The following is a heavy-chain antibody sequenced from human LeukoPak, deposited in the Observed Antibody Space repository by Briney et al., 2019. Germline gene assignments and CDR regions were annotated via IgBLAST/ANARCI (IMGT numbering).Heavy chain of an antibody. CDR3: ARHPLVVPAPERSYYFDY. D-gene: IGHD2-2*01. CDR1: GYTFTSYG. CDR2: ISAYNGNT. V-gene: IGHV1-18*01. Sequence: ASVKVSCKAPGYTFTSYGISWVRQAPGQGLEWMGWISAYNGNTNYAQKLQGRVTMTTDTSTSTAYMELRSLRSDDTAVYYYARHPLVVPAPERSYYFDYWGQGTLVTVSS. J-gene: IGHJ4*02.